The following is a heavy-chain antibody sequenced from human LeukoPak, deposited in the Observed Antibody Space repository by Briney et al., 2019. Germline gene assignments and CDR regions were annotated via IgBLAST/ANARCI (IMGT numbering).Heavy chain of an antibody. CDR3: ARDYDGDYSFDY. CDR1: GGTFSSYA. Sequence: ASVKVSCKASGGTFSSYAISWVRQAPGQGLEWMGRIIPILGIANYAQKFQGRVTITADKSTSTAYMELSSLRSEDTAVYYCARDYDGDYSFDYWGQGTLVTVFS. J-gene: IGHJ4*02. D-gene: IGHD4-17*01. V-gene: IGHV1-69*04. CDR2: IIPILGIA.